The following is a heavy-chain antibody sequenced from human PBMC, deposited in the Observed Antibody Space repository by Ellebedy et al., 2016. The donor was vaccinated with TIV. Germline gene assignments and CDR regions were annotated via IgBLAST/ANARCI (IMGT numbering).Heavy chain of an antibody. CDR3: ARRDAASGSGLDC. CDR1: GYTFTNYG. Sequence: AASVKVSCKASGYTFTNYGITWVRQAPGQGLEWMGWISGYNGNTNYAQKFQGRVTMTTDTSTSTAYMELRSLRSDDTAIYYCARRDAASGSGLDCWGQGTLVTVSS. J-gene: IGHJ4*02. CDR2: ISGYNGNT. D-gene: IGHD2-15*01. V-gene: IGHV1-18*04.